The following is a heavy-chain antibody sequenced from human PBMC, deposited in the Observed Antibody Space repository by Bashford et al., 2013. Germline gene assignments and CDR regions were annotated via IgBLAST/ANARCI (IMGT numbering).Heavy chain of an antibody. D-gene: IGHD2-2*01. Sequence: VRQAPGKGLEWVAVISYDGSNKYYADSVKGRFTISRDNSKNTLYLQMNSLRAEDTAVYYCARDSEYQLLLRAFDIVGPRDNGHRLL. V-gene: IGHV3-30*04. CDR3: ARDSEYQLLLRAFDI. J-gene: IGHJ3*02. CDR2: ISYDGSNK.